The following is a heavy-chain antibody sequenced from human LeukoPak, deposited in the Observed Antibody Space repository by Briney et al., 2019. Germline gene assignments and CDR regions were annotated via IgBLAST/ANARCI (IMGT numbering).Heavy chain of an antibody. Sequence: GASVKVSCKASGYTFTGYYMHCVRQAPGQGLEWMGWINPNSGGTNYAQKFQGRVTMTRDTSISTAYMELSRLRSDDTAVYYCARAVPNDGITMIVRWGQGTLVTVSS. CDR1: GYTFTGYY. D-gene: IGHD3-22*01. V-gene: IGHV1-2*02. CDR2: INPNSGGT. J-gene: IGHJ4*02. CDR3: ARAVPNDGITMIVR.